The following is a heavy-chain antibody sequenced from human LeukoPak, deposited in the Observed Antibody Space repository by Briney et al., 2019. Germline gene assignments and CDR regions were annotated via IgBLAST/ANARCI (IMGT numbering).Heavy chain of an antibody. CDR2: IYHSGST. Sequence: SETLSLTCAVSGYSISSGYYWGWIRQPPGKGLEWIGSIYHSGSTYYNPSLKSRVTISVDTSKTQFSLKLSSVTAADTAVYYCTIRRYGSGSYVWFDPWGQGTLVTVSS. J-gene: IGHJ5*02. D-gene: IGHD3-10*01. V-gene: IGHV4-38-2*01. CDR1: GYSISSGYY. CDR3: TIRRYGSGSYVWFDP.